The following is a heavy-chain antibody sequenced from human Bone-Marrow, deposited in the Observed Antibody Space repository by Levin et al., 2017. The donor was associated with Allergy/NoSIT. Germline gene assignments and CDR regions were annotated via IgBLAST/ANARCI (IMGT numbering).Heavy chain of an antibody. J-gene: IGHJ4*02. V-gene: IGHV3-11*01. CDR3: ARVPFGLGTLLDV. CDR2: ITSDSTTI. CDR1: GFSFSEYF. Sequence: SCAASGFSFSEYFMTWVRHRPGKGLEWVAYITSDSTTIFYAESVKGRFTISRDNVKNFLNLEMSSLRVDDTGVYYCARVPFGLGTLLDVWGRGTQVTVSS. D-gene: IGHD7-27*01.